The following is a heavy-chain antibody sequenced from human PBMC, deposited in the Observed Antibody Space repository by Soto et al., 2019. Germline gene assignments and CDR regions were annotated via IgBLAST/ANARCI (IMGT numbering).Heavy chain of an antibody. CDR1: GYSFTSYW. D-gene: IGHD6-6*01. V-gene: IGHV5-10-1*01. CDR2: IDPSDSYT. Sequence: PGESLQISCKGSGYSFTSYWISWVRQMPGKGLEWMGRIDPSDSYTNYSPSFQGHVTISADKSISTAYLQWSSLKASDTAMYYCARLQDSSSFLDDSYYSYGMDFWCQATSVSVS. J-gene: IGHJ6*02. CDR3: ARLQDSSSFLDDSYYSYGMDF.